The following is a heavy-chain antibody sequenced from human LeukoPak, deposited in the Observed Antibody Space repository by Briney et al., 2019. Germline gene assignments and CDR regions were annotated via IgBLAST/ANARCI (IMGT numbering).Heavy chain of an antibody. Sequence: SETLSLTCTVSGGSISSSSYYWGWIRQPPGKGLEWIGSIYYSGSTYYNPSLKSRVTISVDTSKNQFSLKLSSVTAADTAVYYCARSSTMIVVVSYYFDYWGQGTLVTVSS. CDR2: IYYSGST. CDR3: ARSSTMIVVVSYYFDY. J-gene: IGHJ4*02. V-gene: IGHV4-39*01. D-gene: IGHD3-22*01. CDR1: GGSISSSSYY.